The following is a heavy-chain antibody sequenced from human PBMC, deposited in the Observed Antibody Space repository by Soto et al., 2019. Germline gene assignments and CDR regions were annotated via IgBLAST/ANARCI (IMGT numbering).Heavy chain of an antibody. D-gene: IGHD6-13*01. J-gene: IGHJ6*02. V-gene: IGHV3-7*01. CDR3: ARIASTGRGWDV. CDR2: IKQDGSEK. Sequence: EVQLVESGGGLVQPGGSLRLSCADSGFTFSSYWMSWVRQAPVKGLEWVGNIKQDGSEKNYVDSVKGRFTISRDNAKNSLYRQMNSLRAEDTAVYYCARIASTGRGWDVWGQGTTVVVSS. CDR1: GFTFSSYW.